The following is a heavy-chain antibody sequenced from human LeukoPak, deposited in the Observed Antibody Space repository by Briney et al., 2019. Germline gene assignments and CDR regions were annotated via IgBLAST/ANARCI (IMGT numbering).Heavy chain of an antibody. CDR3: ARQPRKVYFYDNWFDP. CDR1: GDSVSSNSAA. D-gene: IGHD1-14*01. CDR2: TYYRSKWYN. V-gene: IGHV6-1*01. Sequence: SQTLSLTCAISGDSVSSNSAAWNWIRQSPSRGLEWLGRTYYRSKWYNDYAVSVKSRITINPDTSKNQFSLQLNSVTPEDTAVYYCARQPRKVYFYDNWFDPWGQGTLVTVSS. J-gene: IGHJ5*02.